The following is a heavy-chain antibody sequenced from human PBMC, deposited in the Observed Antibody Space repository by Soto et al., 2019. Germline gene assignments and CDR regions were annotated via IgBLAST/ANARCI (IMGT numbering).Heavy chain of an antibody. Sequence: GGSLRLSCATSGFTFSSYSMNWVRQAPGKGLEWVSSISSSSSYIYYADSVKGRFTISRDNAKNSLYLQMNSLRAEDTAVYYCARDQPGYSYGYGLGYWGQGTLVTVSS. D-gene: IGHD5-18*01. CDR1: GFTFSSYS. J-gene: IGHJ4*02. CDR2: ISSSSSYI. V-gene: IGHV3-21*01. CDR3: ARDQPGYSYGYGLGY.